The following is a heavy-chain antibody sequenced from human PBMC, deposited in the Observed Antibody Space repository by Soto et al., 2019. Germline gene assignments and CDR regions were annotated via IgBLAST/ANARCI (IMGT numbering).Heavy chain of an antibody. CDR1: GGTFSTSA. J-gene: IGHJ6*02. CDR3: ARDKDRQQLGGNYYYILDV. D-gene: IGHD3-3*02. Sequence: QVQLMQSGAEVKKPGSSVKVSCKASGGTFSTSAISWVRQAPGEGLEWVGGIMPVFATPDYAQKFEGRVTRSADESTTTASLELTSLTTDDTAVYYCARDKDRQQLGGNYYYILDVWGQGTAITVSS. V-gene: IGHV1-69*12. CDR2: IMPVFATP.